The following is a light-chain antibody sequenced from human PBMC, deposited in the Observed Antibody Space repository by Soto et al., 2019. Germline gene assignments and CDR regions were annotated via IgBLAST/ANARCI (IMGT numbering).Light chain of an antibody. CDR2: GAS. CDR3: QQYSNWPSRT. Sequence: ERATLSCRASQSVRINLAWYQQKPGQAPRLLIYGASTRATGVPDRFSGSGSGTDFTLTISRLQSEDFAVYYCQQYSNWPSRTFGQGTKVDIK. J-gene: IGKJ1*01. V-gene: IGKV3-15*01. CDR1: QSVRIN.